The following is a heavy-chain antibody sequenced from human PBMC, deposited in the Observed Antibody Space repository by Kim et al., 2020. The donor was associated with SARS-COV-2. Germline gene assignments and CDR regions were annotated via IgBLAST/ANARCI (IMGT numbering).Heavy chain of an antibody. V-gene: IGHV3-66*02. CDR1: GFTVSSNY. J-gene: IGHJ3*02. CDR3: ARMTTVTTDAFGY. D-gene: IGHD4-17*01. CDR2: IYSGGST. Sequence: GGSLRLSCAASGFTVSSNYMSWVRQAPGKGLEWVSVIYSGGSTYYADSVKGRFTISRDNSKNTLYLQMNSLRAEDTAVYYCARMTTVTTDAFGYLGPRDNGHRLF.